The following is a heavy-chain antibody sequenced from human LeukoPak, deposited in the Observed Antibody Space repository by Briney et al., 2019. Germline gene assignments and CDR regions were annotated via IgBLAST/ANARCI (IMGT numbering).Heavy chain of an antibody. Sequence: ASVKVSCKASGYAFTSYGISWVRQAPGQGLGWMGWISAYNGNTNYAQKLQGRVTMTTDTSTSTAYMELRSLRSDDTAVYYCARDDLSHCSSTSCYLDWFDPWGQGTLVTVSS. CDR1: GYAFTSYG. V-gene: IGHV1-18*01. CDR3: ARDDLSHCSSTSCYLDWFDP. D-gene: IGHD2-2*01. J-gene: IGHJ5*02. CDR2: ISAYNGNT.